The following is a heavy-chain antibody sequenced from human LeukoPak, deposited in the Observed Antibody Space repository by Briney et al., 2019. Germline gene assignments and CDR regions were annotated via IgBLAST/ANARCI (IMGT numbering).Heavy chain of an antibody. CDR2: IYYSGST. D-gene: IGHD5-24*01. V-gene: IGHV4-59*08. CDR3: ARRRQFKTMDV. CDR1: GGSISSYY. Sequence: SETLSLTCTVSGGSISSYYWSWIRQPPGKGLEWIGYIYYSGSTNYNPSLKSRVTISVDTSKNQFSLKLSSVTAADTAVYYCARRRQFKTMDVWGKGTTVTVSS. J-gene: IGHJ6*03.